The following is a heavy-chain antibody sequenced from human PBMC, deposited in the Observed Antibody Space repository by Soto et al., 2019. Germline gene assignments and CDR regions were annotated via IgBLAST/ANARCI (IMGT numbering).Heavy chain of an antibody. V-gene: IGHV4-59*08. CDR1: GGSISNFY. Sequence: SETLSLTCTVSGGSISNFYWSWIRQPPGKGLEWIGYIYYSGSTNYNPSLKSRVTISVDTSKNQFSLKLSSVTAADTAVYYCARLHYYYYMDVWGKGTTVTVSS. CDR2: IYYSGST. J-gene: IGHJ6*03. CDR3: ARLHYYYYMDV.